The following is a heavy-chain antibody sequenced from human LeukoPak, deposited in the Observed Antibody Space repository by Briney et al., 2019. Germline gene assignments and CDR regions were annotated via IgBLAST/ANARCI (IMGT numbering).Heavy chain of an antibody. CDR3: ARDGDAYLDY. J-gene: IGHJ4*02. V-gene: IGHV3-23*01. CDR2: ISGSDGST. Sequence: GGSLRLSCAASGFTFSNYAMSWVRQAPGQGLEWVSAISGSDGSTNYADSVKGRFTISRDNSKNTLYLQMNSLRAEDTAVYYCARDGDAYLDYWGQGILVTVSS. D-gene: IGHD5-24*01. CDR1: GFTFSNYA.